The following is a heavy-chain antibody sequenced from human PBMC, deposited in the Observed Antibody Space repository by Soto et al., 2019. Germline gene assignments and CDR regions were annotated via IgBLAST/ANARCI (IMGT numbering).Heavy chain of an antibody. CDR3: ATSYGNAWYTY. CDR2: IYYTGST. D-gene: IGHD6-13*01. J-gene: IGHJ4*02. Sequence: PSETLSLTCTVSGGSTSGYYWSWIRQPPGKRLEWIGYIYYTGSTNYNPSLRSRVTISIDTSKNQFSLQLSSVTAADTAVYFCATSYGNAWYTYWGQGTQVTVSS. V-gene: IGHV4-59*08. CDR1: GGSTSGYY.